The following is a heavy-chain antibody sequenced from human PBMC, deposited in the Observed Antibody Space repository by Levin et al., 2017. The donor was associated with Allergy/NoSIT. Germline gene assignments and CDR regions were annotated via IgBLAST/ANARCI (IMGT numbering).Heavy chain of an antibody. J-gene: IGHJ4*02. Sequence: GESLKISCAASGFIFSNYWMTWVRQAPGKGLEWVANIKHDGSEKYYVDSVKGRFTISRDNAKNSLYLQMNSLRVEDTAVYYCARLYCSGISCFSSFDCWGQGTLVTVSS. CDR2: IKHDGSEK. CDR3: ARLYCSGISCFSSFDC. D-gene: IGHD2-2*01. V-gene: IGHV3-7*01. CDR1: GFIFSNYW.